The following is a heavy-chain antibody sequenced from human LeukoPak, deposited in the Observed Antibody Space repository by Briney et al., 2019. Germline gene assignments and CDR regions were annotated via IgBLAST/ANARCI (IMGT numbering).Heavy chain of an antibody. Sequence: ASVKVSCKASGYTFTGYYMHWVRQAPGKGLEWMGWINTNSGGTNYAQKFQGRVTMTRDTSISTAYMELRSLRSDDTAVYYCARDPQTISGYPLRDAFDIWGQGTMVTVSS. CDR2: INTNSGGT. CDR1: GYTFTGYY. D-gene: IGHD3-22*01. CDR3: ARDPQTISGYPLRDAFDI. V-gene: IGHV1-2*02. J-gene: IGHJ3*02.